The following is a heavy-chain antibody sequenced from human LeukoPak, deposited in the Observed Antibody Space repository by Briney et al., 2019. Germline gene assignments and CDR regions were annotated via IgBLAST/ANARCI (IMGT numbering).Heavy chain of an antibody. V-gene: IGHV3-74*01. CDR2: IKSDGTYI. Sequence: GGSLRLSCAASGFTFSSYWMHWVRQAPGKGLVWVSRIKSDGTYIDYMDSVKGRFTISSDNAKNTLFLQMNSLRADDTAVYYCIRDDGNYGIDYWGQGTLVTVSS. J-gene: IGHJ4*02. CDR1: GFTFSSYW. D-gene: IGHD1-7*01. CDR3: IRDDGNYGIDY.